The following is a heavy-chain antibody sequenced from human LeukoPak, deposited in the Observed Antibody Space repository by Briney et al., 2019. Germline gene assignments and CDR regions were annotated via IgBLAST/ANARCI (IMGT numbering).Heavy chain of an antibody. Sequence: SETLSLTCTVSGGSISGYYWSWIRQPPGKGLEWIGYIYYSGSTNYNPSLKSRVTISVDTSKNQFSLKLSSVTAADTAVYYCARARRIAAADFWGQGTLVTVSS. CDR3: ARARRIAAADF. CDR2: IYYSGST. J-gene: IGHJ4*02. D-gene: IGHD6-13*01. CDR1: GGSISGYY. V-gene: IGHV4-59*01.